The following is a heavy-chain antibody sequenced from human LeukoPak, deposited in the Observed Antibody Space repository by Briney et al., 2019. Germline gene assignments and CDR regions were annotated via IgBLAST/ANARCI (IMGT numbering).Heavy chain of an antibody. CDR1: GFTFSSYG. CDR2: IWYDGSNK. V-gene: IGHV3-33*06. CDR3: AKESLYYDFWSGYTAGYYMDV. Sequence: PGGSLRLSCAASGFTFSSYGMHWVRQAPGKGLEWVAVIWYDGSNKYYAASVKGRFTISRDNSKNTLYLQMNSLRAEDTAVYYCAKESLYYDFWSGYTAGYYMDVWGKGTTVTVSS. D-gene: IGHD3-3*01. J-gene: IGHJ6*03.